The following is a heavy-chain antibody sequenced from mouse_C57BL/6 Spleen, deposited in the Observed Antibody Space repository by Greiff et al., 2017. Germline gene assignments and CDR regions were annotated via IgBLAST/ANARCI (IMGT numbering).Heavy chain of an antibody. V-gene: IGHV1-59*01. Sequence: QVQLQQPGAELVRPGTSVKLSCKASGYTFTSYWMHWVKQRPGQGLEWIGVIDPSDSYTNYNQKFKGKATLTVDTSSSTAYTQLSSLTSEDSAVYYCARRGNEGFAYWGQGTLVTVSA. J-gene: IGHJ3*01. CDR3: ARRGNEGFAY. D-gene: IGHD2-1*01. CDR2: IDPSDSYT. CDR1: GYTFTSYW.